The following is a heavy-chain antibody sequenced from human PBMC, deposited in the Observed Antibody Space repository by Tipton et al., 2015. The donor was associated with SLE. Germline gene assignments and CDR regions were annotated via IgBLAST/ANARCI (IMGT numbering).Heavy chain of an antibody. V-gene: IGHV3-21*01. J-gene: IGHJ4*02. CDR1: GFTFSSYS. Sequence: SLRLSCAASGFTFSSYSMNWVRQAPGKGLEWVSSISSSSSYIYYADSVKGRFTISRDNAKNSLYLQMNSLRAEDTAVYYCARVYCTNGVCYTSFDYWGQGTLVTVSS. D-gene: IGHD2-8*01. CDR2: ISSSSSYI. CDR3: ARVYCTNGVCYTSFDY.